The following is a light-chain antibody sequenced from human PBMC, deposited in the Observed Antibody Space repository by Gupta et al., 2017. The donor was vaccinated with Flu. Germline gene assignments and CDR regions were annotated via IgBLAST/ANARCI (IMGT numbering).Light chain of an antibody. Sequence: SLGERATINCRSSQSCCSSSKNENYVAWYQQKPGQPPRLLIYWASTRESGVPDRFNGSVSGTNFTLTISSLQTEDVAIYYCQQDGYLPHTFGQGTKLEIK. CDR3: QQDGYLPHT. J-gene: IGKJ2*01. CDR1: QSCCSSSKNENY. V-gene: IGKV4-1*01. CDR2: WAS.